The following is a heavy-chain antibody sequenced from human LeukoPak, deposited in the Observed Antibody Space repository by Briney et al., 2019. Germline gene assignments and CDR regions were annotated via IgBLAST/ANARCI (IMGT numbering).Heavy chain of an antibody. Sequence: SETLSLTCAVYGGSFSGYYWSWIRQPPGKGLEWIGEINHSGSTNYNPSLKSRVTISVDTSKNQFSLKLSSVTAADTAVYYCARRHFDYWGQGTLVTVSS. V-gene: IGHV4-34*01. CDR3: ARRHFDY. CDR1: GGSFSGYY. J-gene: IGHJ4*02. CDR2: INHSGST.